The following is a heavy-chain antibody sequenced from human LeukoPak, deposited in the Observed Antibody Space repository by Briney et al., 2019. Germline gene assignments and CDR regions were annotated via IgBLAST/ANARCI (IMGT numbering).Heavy chain of an antibody. D-gene: IGHD1-20*01. V-gene: IGHV3-7*01. CDR3: ATGITGTKRVGYFDY. J-gene: IGHJ4*02. Sequence: GGSLRLSCAASGFTFSSYWMSWVRQAPGKGLEGVANIKQDGSEKYYVDSVKGRFTIYRDNAKNSLYLQMNSLRAEDTAVYYCATGITGTKRVGYFDYWGQGTLVTVSS. CDR1: GFTFSSYW. CDR2: IKQDGSEK.